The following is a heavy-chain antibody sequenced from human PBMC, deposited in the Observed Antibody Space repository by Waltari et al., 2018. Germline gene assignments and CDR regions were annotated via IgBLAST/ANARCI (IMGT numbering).Heavy chain of an antibody. CDR1: GCSFRSYY. CDR3: ARQNDYGGLTWGH. Sequence: QLQLQESGPGLVKPSETLSLTCPVSGCSFRSYYWSWIRQPPGKGPEWIGYIYYTGSTDYNPSLKSRVTISLDTPKKQFSLKMTSVTAADTAMYYCARQNDYGGLTWGHWGQGTLVTVSS. J-gene: IGHJ4*02. CDR2: IYYTGST. V-gene: IGHV4-59*08. D-gene: IGHD4-17*01.